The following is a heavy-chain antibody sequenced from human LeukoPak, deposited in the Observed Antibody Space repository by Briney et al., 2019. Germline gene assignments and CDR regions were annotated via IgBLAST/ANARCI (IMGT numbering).Heavy chain of an antibody. CDR3: ARAGGGGYNYGLDY. CDR2: ISSSGGFI. Sequence: GGSLRLSCAASTFTFSDYYMCWIRQAPGKGLEWVSHISSSGGFIYYADSVKDRFTISRDNAKNSLDLQMNSLRDVDTAIYYCARAGGGGYNYGLDYWGQGILVAVSS. CDR1: TFTFSDYY. D-gene: IGHD5-18*01. J-gene: IGHJ4*02. V-gene: IGHV3-11*04.